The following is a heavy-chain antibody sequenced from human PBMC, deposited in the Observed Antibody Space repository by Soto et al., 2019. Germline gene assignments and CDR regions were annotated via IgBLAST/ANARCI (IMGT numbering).Heavy chain of an antibody. CDR2: IRSKANSYAT. V-gene: IGHV3-73*01. J-gene: IGHJ5*02. Sequence: GGSLRLSCAASGFTFSGSAMHWVRQASGKGLEWVGRIRSKANSYATAYAASVKGRFTISRDDSKNTAYLQMNSLKTEDTAVYYCTRFFYAAGTGWFDPWGQGTLVTVSS. D-gene: IGHD6-13*01. CDR1: GFTFSGSA. CDR3: TRFFYAAGTGWFDP.